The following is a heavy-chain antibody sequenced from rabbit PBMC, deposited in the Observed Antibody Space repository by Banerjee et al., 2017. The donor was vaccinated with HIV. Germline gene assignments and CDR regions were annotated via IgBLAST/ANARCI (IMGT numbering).Heavy chain of an antibody. CDR2: IDGGGTDNT. J-gene: IGHJ4*01. D-gene: IGHD4-1*01. CDR1: GFDFSNIA. CDR3: ARDLAGVIGWNFNL. Sequence: QEQLEESGGDLVKPEGSLTLTCTASGFDFSNIAMCWVRQAPGKGLEWIACIDGGGTDNTWYANWAKGRLTISKTSSTTVTLQMTSLTAADTATYFCARDLAGVIGWNFNLWGPGTRVTVS. V-gene: IGHV1S45*01.